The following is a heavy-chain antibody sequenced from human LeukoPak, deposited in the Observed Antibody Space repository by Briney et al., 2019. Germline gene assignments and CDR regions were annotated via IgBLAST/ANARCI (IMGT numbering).Heavy chain of an antibody. Sequence: ASVKVSCKPSGYSFTSYYIHWVRQAPGQGLEWMGWINPNSGGTNYAQKFQGRVTMTRDTSISTAYMELSRLRSDDTAVYYCARISTYSRYVDYWGQGTLVTVSS. V-gene: IGHV1-2*02. CDR1: GYSFTSYY. CDR3: ARISTYSRYVDY. CDR2: INPNSGGT. D-gene: IGHD4-11*01. J-gene: IGHJ4*02.